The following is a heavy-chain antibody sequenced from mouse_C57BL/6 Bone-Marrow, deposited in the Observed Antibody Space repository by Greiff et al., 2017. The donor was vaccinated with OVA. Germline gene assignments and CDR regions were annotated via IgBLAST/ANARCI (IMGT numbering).Heavy chain of an antibody. Sequence: EVQRVESGAGLVKPGGSLKLSCAASGFTFSSYAMSWVRQTPEKRLEWVAYISSGGDYIYYADTVKGRFTISRDNSRNTLYLQMSSLKSEDTAMYYCTRLLDAMDYWGQGTSVTVSS. V-gene: IGHV5-9-1*02. CDR1: GFTFSSYA. CDR2: ISSGGDYI. J-gene: IGHJ4*01. D-gene: IGHD2-1*01. CDR3: TRLLDAMDY.